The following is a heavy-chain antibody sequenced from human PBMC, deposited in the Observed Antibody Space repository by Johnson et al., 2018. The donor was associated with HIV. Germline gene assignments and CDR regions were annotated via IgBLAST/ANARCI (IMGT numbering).Heavy chain of an antibody. Sequence: VQLVESGGGVVQPGRSLRLSCAASGFTFSSYAQHWVRQTPGKGLEWVAVISYDGSNKYYADSVKGRFTISRDNSKNTLYLQMNSLRAEDTAVYYCARVAVLWFRDTNAFDIWGQGTMVTVSS. CDR2: ISYDGSNK. J-gene: IGHJ3*02. D-gene: IGHD3-10*01. CDR1: GFTFSSYA. V-gene: IGHV3-30-3*01. CDR3: ARVAVLWFRDTNAFDI.